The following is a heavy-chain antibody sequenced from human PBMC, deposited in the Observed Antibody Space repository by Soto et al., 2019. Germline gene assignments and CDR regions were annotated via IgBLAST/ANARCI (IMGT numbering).Heavy chain of an antibody. CDR3: ARDQLEGNWFDP. V-gene: IGHV4-30-2*01. CDR2: IYHSGSS. J-gene: IGHJ5*02. D-gene: IGHD1-1*01. CDR1: GGSISSGGYS. Sequence: QLQLQESGSGLVRPSQTLSLTCAVSGGSISSGGYSWNWIRQPPGKGLELIGYIYHSGSSLYNPSLTSRFTISVDKSKNQFSLKLSSVTAADTAVYYCARDQLEGNWFDPWGQGTLITVSS.